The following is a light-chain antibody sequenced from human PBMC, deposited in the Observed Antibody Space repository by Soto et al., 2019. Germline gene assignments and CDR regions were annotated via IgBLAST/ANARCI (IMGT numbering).Light chain of an antibody. CDR2: DVS. V-gene: IGLV2-14*01. Sequence: QAASVSGSPGQSITISCTGTSSDVGDYNYVSWYQQHPGKAPKLVIFDVSDRPSGVSNRFSGSKSGNTASLTISGLQAEDEADYYCSSYTSSSTRVFGTGTKLTVL. CDR3: SSYTSSSTRV. J-gene: IGLJ1*01. CDR1: SSDVGDYNY.